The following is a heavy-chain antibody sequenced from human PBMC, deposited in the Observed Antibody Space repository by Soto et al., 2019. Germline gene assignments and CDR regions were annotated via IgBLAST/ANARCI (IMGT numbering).Heavy chain of an antibody. D-gene: IGHD1-26*01. V-gene: IGHV3-21*01. CDR2: ISGSSSYI. CDR1: GFTFSSYS. J-gene: IGHJ3*01. Sequence: EVQPVESGGGLVKPGGSLRLSCAASGFTFSSYSLNWVRQAPGKGLEWVSSISGSSSYIFYADSVKGRFTISRDNARNSRYLQLTSRRAEDTAVYYCARDREGVGAGLFRGQGTMFTVSS. CDR3: ARDREGVGAGLF.